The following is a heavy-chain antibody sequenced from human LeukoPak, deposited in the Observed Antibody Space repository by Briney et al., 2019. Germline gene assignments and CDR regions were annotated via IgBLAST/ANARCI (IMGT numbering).Heavy chain of an antibody. V-gene: IGHV3-74*01. D-gene: IGHD2-2*01. J-gene: IGHJ3*02. CDR2: INSDGSST. Sequence: PGGSLRLSCAASGFTFSSYRMHWVRQAPGKGLVWVSRINSDGSSTSYADSVKGRFTISRDNAKNTLYLQMNSLRAEDTAVYYCAKDIVVVPAATLDAFDIWGQGTMVTVSS. CDR3: AKDIVVVPAATLDAFDI. CDR1: GFTFSSYR.